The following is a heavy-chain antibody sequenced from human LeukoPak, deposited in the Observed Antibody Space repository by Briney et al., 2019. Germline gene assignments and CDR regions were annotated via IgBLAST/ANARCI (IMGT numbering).Heavy chain of an antibody. J-gene: IGHJ5*02. D-gene: IGHD5-12*01. CDR1: GGSISSYY. V-gene: IGHV4-59*01. CDR2: IYYSGST. Sequence: SETLSLTCTVSGGSISSYYWSWIRQPPGKGLEWIGYIYYSGSTNYNPSLKSRVTISVDTSKNQFSLKLSSVTAADTAVYYCAKGGGYRDFDPWGQGTLVTVSS. CDR3: AKGGGYRDFDP.